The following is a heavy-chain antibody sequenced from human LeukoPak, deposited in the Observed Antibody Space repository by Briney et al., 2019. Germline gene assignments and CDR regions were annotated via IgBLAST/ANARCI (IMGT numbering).Heavy chain of an antibody. Sequence: ASVKVSCKASGYTFTSYDINWVRQAPGQGLEWMGWINPNSGGTNYAQKFQGRVTMTRDTSISTAYMELSRLRSDDTAVYYCARVRGLVDYFDYWGQGTLVTVSS. V-gene: IGHV1-2*02. CDR3: ARVRGLVDYFDY. J-gene: IGHJ4*02. CDR1: GYTFTSYD. D-gene: IGHD6-19*01. CDR2: INPNSGGT.